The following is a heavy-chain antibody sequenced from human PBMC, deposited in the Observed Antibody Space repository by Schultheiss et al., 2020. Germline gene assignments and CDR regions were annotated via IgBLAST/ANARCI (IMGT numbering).Heavy chain of an antibody. CDR3: ARDSGSYWRGGADY. V-gene: IGHV4-59*01. CDR1: GGSISSYY. CDR2: IYYSGST. D-gene: IGHD1-26*01. Sequence: SETLSLTCTVSGGSISSYYLGWIRQPPGKGLEWIGYIYYSGSTNYNPSLKSRVTISVDTSKNQFSLKLSSVTAADTAVYYCARDSGSYWRGGADYWGQGTLVTVSS. J-gene: IGHJ4*02.